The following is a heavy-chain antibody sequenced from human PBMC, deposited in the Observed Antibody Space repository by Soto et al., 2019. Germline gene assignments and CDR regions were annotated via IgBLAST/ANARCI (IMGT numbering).Heavy chain of an antibody. CDR2: ITGSGGRT. D-gene: IGHD7-27*01. Sequence: EVQLLESGGGLVQPGGSLRLSCAASGFTFSSYAMSWVRQAPGKGLEWVSAITGSGGRTYYADSVKGRFTISRDNSKNTLYLQMNSLRAEDTAVYYCAKGLTGAPYYVMDVWGQGTTVTVSS. J-gene: IGHJ6*02. V-gene: IGHV3-23*01. CDR1: GFTFSSYA. CDR3: AKGLTGAPYYVMDV.